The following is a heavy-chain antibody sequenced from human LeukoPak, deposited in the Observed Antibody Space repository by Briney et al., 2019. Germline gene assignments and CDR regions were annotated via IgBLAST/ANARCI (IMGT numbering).Heavy chain of an antibody. CDR3: ARAYCGGDCYSVHFDY. CDR2: VIPNFGKA. J-gene: IGHJ4*02. D-gene: IGHD2-21*02. V-gene: IGHV1-69*01. Sequence: SVKVSCKASGGTFSSYAISWVRQAPAQGLELMGGVIPNFGKANYAPKFQSRVTITPDESTSPASMELSSLRSEDTAVYYCARAYCGGDCYSVHFDYWGQGTLVTVSS. CDR1: GGTFSSYA.